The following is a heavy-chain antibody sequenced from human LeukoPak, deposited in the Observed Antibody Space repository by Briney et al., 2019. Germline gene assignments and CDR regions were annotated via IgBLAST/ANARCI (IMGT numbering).Heavy chain of an antibody. CDR2: ISAGGSST. J-gene: IGHJ4*02. CDR3: AKGYGGRPLTFFDY. CDR1: GFTFSSYA. V-gene: IGHV3-23*01. Sequence: GGSLRLSCAASGFTFSSYAMTWVRQAPGKGLEWVSVISAGGSSTYYADSVKGRFTISRDNSKNTHYLQMNRLRAEDTAIYYCAKGYGGRPLTFFDYWGQGTLVTVSS. D-gene: IGHD3-10*01.